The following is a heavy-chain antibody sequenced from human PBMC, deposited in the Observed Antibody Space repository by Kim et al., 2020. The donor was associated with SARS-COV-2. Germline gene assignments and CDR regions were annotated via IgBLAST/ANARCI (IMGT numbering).Heavy chain of an antibody. D-gene: IGHD5-12*01. Sequence: GESLKISCKGSGSSFISYWIGWVRQMPGKGLEWMGIIYPGDSDTRYSPSFQGQVTISADKSISTAYLQWSSLKASDTAMYYCARAASGYDLSYYFDYWGQGTLVTVSS. CDR1: GSSFISYW. CDR3: ARAASGYDLSYYFDY. V-gene: IGHV5-51*01. CDR2: IYPGDSDT. J-gene: IGHJ4*02.